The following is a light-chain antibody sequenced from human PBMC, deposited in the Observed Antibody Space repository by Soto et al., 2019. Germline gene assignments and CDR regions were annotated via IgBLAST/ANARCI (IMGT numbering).Light chain of an antibody. Sequence: EIVMTQSPATLSVSPGERATLSCRASQSVTSSYLAWYQLKPGQAPRLLIYGASSRAIGIPDRFSGSGSGTDFTLTISRLEPEDFAVYYCQQYGSSGTFGQGTKVDI. CDR1: QSVTSSY. CDR2: GAS. V-gene: IGKV3-20*01. CDR3: QQYGSSGT. J-gene: IGKJ1*01.